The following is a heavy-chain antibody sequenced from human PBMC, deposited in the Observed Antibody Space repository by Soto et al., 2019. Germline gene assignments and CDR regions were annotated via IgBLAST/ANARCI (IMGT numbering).Heavy chain of an antibody. CDR3: ARGVSIAVGFYYYYYMDV. Sequence: ASVKVSCKASGYTFTGYYMHWVRQAPGQGLEWMGWINPNSGGTNYAQKVQGWVTMTRDTTISTAYMQLSRLRSDDTAVYYCARGVSIAVGFYYYYYMDVWGKGTTVTVSS. V-gene: IGHV1-2*04. CDR2: INPNSGGT. CDR1: GYTFTGYY. D-gene: IGHD6-19*01. J-gene: IGHJ6*03.